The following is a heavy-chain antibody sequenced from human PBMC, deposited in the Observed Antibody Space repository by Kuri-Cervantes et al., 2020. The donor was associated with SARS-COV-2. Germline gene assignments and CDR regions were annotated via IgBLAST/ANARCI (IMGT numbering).Heavy chain of an antibody. CDR3: AREEYSSSWWGELGPFDY. Sequence: GESLKISCAASGFTFSSYAMHWVRQAPGKGLEWVAVIWYDGSNKYYADSVKGRFTISRDNSKNTLYLQMSSLRAEDTAVYYCAREEYSSSWWGELGPFDYWGQGTLVTVSS. D-gene: IGHD6-13*01. V-gene: IGHV3-33*08. CDR1: GFTFSSYA. CDR2: IWYDGSNK. J-gene: IGHJ4*02.